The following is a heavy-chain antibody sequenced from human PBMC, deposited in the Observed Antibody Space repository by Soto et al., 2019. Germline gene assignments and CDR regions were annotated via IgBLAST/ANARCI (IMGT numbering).Heavy chain of an antibody. CDR2: VRDRLNSYST. V-gene: IGHV3-72*01. Sequence: EVRLVESGGGLVQPGGSLRLSCTVSGFTFSDYFMDWVRQAPGKGLEWVGRVRDRLNSYSTQYAASVKGRFTISRDDSANSLYLQMNSLKIEDTAVYYCRRPGGDYLGHGTLVAVSS. CDR3: RRPGGDY. CDR1: GFTFSDYF. D-gene: IGHD3-10*01. J-gene: IGHJ4*01.